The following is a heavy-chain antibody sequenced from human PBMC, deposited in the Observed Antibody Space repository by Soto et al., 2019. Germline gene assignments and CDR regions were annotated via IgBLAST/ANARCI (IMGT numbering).Heavy chain of an antibody. CDR1: GFTFSNYG. V-gene: IGHV3-30*18. J-gene: IGHJ4*02. CDR3: AKSKYSGYVSRRGYYFDY. CDR2: ISYDGSTT. Sequence: QVQLVESGGGVVQPGRSLRLSCAASGFTFSNYGIYWVRQAPGKGLEWVAHISYDGSTTDYADSVKGRFTISRDDSKNTLFLQMNSLRAEDTALYFCAKSKYSGYVSRRGYYFDYWGQGTLVTVSS. D-gene: IGHD5-12*01.